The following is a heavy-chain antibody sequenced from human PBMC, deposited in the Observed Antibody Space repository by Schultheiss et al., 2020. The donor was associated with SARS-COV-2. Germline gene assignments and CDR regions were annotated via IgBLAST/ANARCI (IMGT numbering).Heavy chain of an antibody. V-gene: IGHV3-15*01. Sequence: GGSLRLSCAASGFTFSSYAMSWVRQAPGKGLEWVGRIKSKTDGGTTDYAAPVKGRFTISRDDSKNTLYLQMNSLRAEDTAVYYCAKEDCTNGVCYQFDYWGQGTLVTVSS. CDR1: GFTFSSYA. CDR2: IKSKTDGGTT. J-gene: IGHJ4*02. CDR3: AKEDCTNGVCYQFDY. D-gene: IGHD2-8*01.